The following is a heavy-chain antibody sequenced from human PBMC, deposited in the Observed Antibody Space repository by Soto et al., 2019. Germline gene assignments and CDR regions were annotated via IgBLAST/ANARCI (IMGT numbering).Heavy chain of an antibody. CDR3: ARGHSSYYSSSWYYFDY. J-gene: IGHJ4*02. D-gene: IGHD6-13*01. CDR1: GDSVSSNSAA. CDR2: TYYRSKWYN. Sequence: QVQLQQSGPGLVKPSQTLSLTCAISGDSVSSNSAAWNWIRQSPSRGLEWLGRTYYRSKWYNDYAVSVNSRIPINPVTSKKLLSLQLISVPLEVTAVYYGARGHSSYYSSSWYYFDYWGQGTLVTVSS. V-gene: IGHV6-1*01.